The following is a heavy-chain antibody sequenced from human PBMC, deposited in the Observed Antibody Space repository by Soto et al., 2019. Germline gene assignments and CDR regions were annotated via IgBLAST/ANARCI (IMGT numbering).Heavy chain of an antibody. J-gene: IGHJ6*02. Sequence: EASVKVSCKASGGTFSSYAISWVRQAPGQGLEWMGGIIPIFGTANYAQKFQGRVTITADKSTSTAYMELSSLRSEDTAVYYCARGAAAPRGMDVWGQGTTVTVSS. V-gene: IGHV1-69*06. CDR3: ARGAAAPRGMDV. D-gene: IGHD6-13*01. CDR2: IIPIFGTA. CDR1: GGTFSSYA.